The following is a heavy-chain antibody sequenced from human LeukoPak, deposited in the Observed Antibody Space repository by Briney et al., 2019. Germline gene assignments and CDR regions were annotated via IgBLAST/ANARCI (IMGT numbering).Heavy chain of an antibody. CDR3: ARDLGKAGGYSSAFDY. CDR2: IRQDGSER. J-gene: IGHJ4*02. V-gene: IGHV3-7*01. D-gene: IGHD6-19*01. Sequence: GGSLRLSCAASGFTFSSYWMSWVRQAPGKGLERVANIRQDGSERYYVVSVKGRFTISRDNAKNSLYLQMDSLRAEDTAVYYCARDLGKAGGYSSAFDYWGQGTLVTVSS. CDR1: GFTFSSYW.